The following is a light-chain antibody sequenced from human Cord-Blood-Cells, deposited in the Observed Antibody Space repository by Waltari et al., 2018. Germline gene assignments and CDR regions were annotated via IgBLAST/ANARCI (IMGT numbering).Light chain of an antibody. V-gene: IGLV2-14*01. Sequence: QSALTQPASVSGSPGQSITISCTGTSSDAGGYNYLSWYQQHTGNAPKLMIYDVSNRPSGFSNRFSGSKSGNTASLTISGLQAEDEADYYCSSYTSSSTLVVFGGGTKLTVL. CDR3: SSYTSSSTLVV. CDR1: SSDAGGYNY. CDR2: DVS. J-gene: IGLJ2*01.